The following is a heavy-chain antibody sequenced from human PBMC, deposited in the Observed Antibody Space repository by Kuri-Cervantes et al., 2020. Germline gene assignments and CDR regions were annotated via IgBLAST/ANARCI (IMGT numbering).Heavy chain of an antibody. CDR3: ARDRTGYWGLDY. J-gene: IGHJ4*02. V-gene: IGHV4-30-4*08. CDR2: IYYSGST. D-gene: IGHD3/OR15-3a*01. CDR1: GGSISSSSYY. Sequence: SETLSLTCTVSGGSISSSSYYWGWIRQPPGKGLEWIGYIYYSGSTYYNPSLKSRLTISVDTSKNQFSLKLYSVTAADTAVYFCARDRTGYWGLDYWGQGILVTVSS.